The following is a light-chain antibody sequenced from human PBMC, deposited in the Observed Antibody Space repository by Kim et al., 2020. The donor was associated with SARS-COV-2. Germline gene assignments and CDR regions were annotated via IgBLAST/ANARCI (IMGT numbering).Light chain of an antibody. CDR3: QQSHTTPLLT. V-gene: IGKV1-39*01. CDR2: AAS. Sequence: DIQMTQSPSSLAASVGDRVTIACRASQSISTYLNGYQQKAGKAPKLLIYAASSLQSGVPSRFSGSGSGTDFTLTISSLQPEDFATYYCQQSHTTPLLTFGGGTKVDIK. CDR1: QSISTY. J-gene: IGKJ4*01.